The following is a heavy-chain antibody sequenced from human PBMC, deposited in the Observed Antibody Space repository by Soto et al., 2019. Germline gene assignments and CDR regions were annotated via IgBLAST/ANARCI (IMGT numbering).Heavy chain of an antibody. Sequence: QLQLQESGSGLVRPSQTLSLTCAISGGSISSDDYSWSWIRQPPGKGLEWIGYIFDNGGTYYNPSLKSRVTISVDRSKNEFSLNLSSVTAADTAVYYCARGDRAYNSFYPWGQGTLVTVSS. V-gene: IGHV4-30-2*01. CDR2: IFDNGGT. J-gene: IGHJ5*02. CDR3: ARGDRAYNSFYP. CDR1: GGSISSDDYS.